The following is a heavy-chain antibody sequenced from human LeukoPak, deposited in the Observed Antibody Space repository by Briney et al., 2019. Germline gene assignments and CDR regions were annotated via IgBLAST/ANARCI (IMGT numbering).Heavy chain of an antibody. CDR3: ARTRSSSWYPLDY. J-gene: IGHJ4*02. V-gene: IGHV4-59*08. CDR2: IYYSGST. D-gene: IGHD6-13*01. Sequence: SETLSLTCTVSGGSISSYYWSWIRQPPGKGLEWIGYIYYSGSTNYNPSLKSRVTISVDTSKNQFSLKLSSVTAADTAVYYCARTRSSSWYPLDYWGQGTLVTVSS. CDR1: GGSISSYY.